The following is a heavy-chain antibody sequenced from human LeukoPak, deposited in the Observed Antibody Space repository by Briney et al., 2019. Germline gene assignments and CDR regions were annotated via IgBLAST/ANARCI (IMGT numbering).Heavy chain of an antibody. CDR1: GFTFSSYS. CDR3: ARGGYSYGAGETYYYNYGMDV. D-gene: IGHD5-18*01. Sequence: AGGSLRLSCAAPGFTFSSYSMHWVRQAPGKGLEWVSYISSSSSTIYYADSVKGRFTISRDNAKNSLYLQMNRLRAEDAAVYYCARGGYSYGAGETYYYNYGMDVWGQGTTVTVSS. CDR2: ISSSSSTI. J-gene: IGHJ6*02. V-gene: IGHV3-48*01.